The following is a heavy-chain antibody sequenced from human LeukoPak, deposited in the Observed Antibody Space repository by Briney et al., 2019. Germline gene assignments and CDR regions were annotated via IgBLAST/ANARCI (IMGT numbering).Heavy chain of an antibody. Sequence: SVTVSCKASGFTFTSTAVQWVRQARGQRLEWIGWILVGSGNTNYAQMFQERVTLTWDVSTSTAYMVLSSLRSEDTAIYYCGSDPPYTSSSAWWGQGTLVTVSS. V-gene: IGHV1-58*01. J-gene: IGHJ4*02. D-gene: IGHD2-2*01. CDR1: GFTFTSTA. CDR2: ILVGSGNT. CDR3: GSDPPYTSSSAW.